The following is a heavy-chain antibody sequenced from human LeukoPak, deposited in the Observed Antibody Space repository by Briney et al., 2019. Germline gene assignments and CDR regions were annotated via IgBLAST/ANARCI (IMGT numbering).Heavy chain of an antibody. CDR1: GLTFSNHW. V-gene: IGHV3-23*01. D-gene: IGHD6-13*01. J-gene: IGHJ4*02. Sequence: GGSLRLSCEASGLTFSNHWMHWVRQAPGKGLEWVSLVSGSGGTTDYADSVKGRFTISRDNSKNKVYLQMNSLRVEDTAVYYCAPDLRGSAWSLDDWGQGTLVTVSS. CDR3: APDLRGSAWSLDD. CDR2: VSGSGGTT.